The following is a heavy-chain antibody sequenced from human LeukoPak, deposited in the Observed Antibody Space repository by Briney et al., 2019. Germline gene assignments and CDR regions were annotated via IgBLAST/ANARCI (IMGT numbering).Heavy chain of an antibody. Sequence: GGSLRLLCAASGLTFSSYEMMWLRQATGRGLEGVSYISSSGSTIYYADSVKGRFTISRDNAKNSLYMQMNSLRAEDTALYYCAREVATYDYYYYVDVWGKGTTVTVSS. CDR3: AREVATYDYYYYVDV. D-gene: IGHD5-12*01. CDR1: GLTFSSYE. V-gene: IGHV3-48*03. CDR2: ISSSGSTI. J-gene: IGHJ6*03.